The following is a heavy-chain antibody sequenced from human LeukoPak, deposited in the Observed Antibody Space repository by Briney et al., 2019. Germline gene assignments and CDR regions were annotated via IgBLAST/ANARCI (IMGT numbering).Heavy chain of an antibody. J-gene: IGHJ4*02. CDR2: IYSGGST. V-gene: IGHV3-53*01. CDR3: AKGHEVLGD. CDR1: GVTVSNKY. Sequence: GGSLRLSCAASGVTVSNKYMTWVRQAPGKGLEWGSVIYSGGSTFYADSVKGRFTISRDNSKNTLYLQMNSLRAEDTAMYYCAKGHEVLGDWGQGTLVTVSS. D-gene: IGHD3-10*01.